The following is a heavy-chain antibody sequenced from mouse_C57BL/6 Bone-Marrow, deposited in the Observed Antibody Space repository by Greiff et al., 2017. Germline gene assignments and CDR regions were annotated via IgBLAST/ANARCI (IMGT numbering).Heavy chain of an antibody. D-gene: IGHD1-1*01. CDR1: GYNFTSYW. Sequence: VQLQQSGAELAKPGASVKLSCKASGYNFTSYWMHWVKQRPGQGLEWIGYINPSSGYTKYNQKFKDKATLTADKSSSTAYMQLSSLTYEDSAVYYCAIYYYGSSGDYWGQGTTLTVSS. J-gene: IGHJ2*01. V-gene: IGHV1-7*01. CDR2: INPSSGYT. CDR3: AIYYYGSSGDY.